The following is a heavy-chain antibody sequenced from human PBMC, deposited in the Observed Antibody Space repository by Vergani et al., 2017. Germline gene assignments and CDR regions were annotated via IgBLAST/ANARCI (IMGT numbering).Heavy chain of an antibody. CDR2: ISYDGSNK. J-gene: IGHJ6*02. CDR3: ARSGYYGSGSGGYYYYYYGMDV. V-gene: IGHV3-30-3*01. Sequence: QVQLVESGGGVVQPGRSLRLSCAASGFTFSSYAMHWVRQAPGKGLEWVAVISYDGSNKYYADSVKGRFTISRDNSKNTLYLQMNSLRAEDTAVYYCARSGYYGSGSGGYYYYYYGMDVWGQGTTVTVSS. D-gene: IGHD3-10*01. CDR1: GFTFSSYA.